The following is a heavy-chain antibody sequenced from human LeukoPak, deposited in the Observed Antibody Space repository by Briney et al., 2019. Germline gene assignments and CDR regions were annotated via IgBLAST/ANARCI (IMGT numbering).Heavy chain of an antibody. J-gene: IGHJ5*02. CDR1: GGSISSYY. CDR3: ARGEYCSSTGCYPNWFDP. Sequence: TLSLTCTVSGGSISSYYWSWIRQPPGRALDGIGHIYYTGSNSYNPSLKSRVTISVDTSKNQFSLKLSSVTAADTAVYYCARGEYCSSTGCYPNWFDPWGQGTLVTVSS. V-gene: IGHV4-59*12. D-gene: IGHD2-2*01. CDR2: IYYTGSN.